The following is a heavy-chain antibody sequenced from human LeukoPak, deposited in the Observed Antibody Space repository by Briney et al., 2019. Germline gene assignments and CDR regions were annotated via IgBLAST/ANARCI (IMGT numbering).Heavy chain of an antibody. J-gene: IGHJ4*02. CDR1: GFTFSSYG. CDR2: IRYDGSNK. V-gene: IGHV3-30*02. D-gene: IGHD3-10*01. CDR3: AKDLYYYGSGRVDYFDY. Sequence: HPGGSLRLSCAASGFTFSSYGMHWVRQAPGKGLEWVAFIRYDGSNKYYADSVKGRFTISRDNSKNTLYLQMNNLRAEDTAVYYCAKDLYYYGSGRVDYFDYWGQGTLVTVSS.